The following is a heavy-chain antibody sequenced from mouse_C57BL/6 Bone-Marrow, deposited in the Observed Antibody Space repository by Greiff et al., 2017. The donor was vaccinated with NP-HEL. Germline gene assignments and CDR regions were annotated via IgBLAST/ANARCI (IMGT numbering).Heavy chain of an antibody. CDR1: GYAFSSYW. J-gene: IGHJ4*01. V-gene: IGHV1-80*01. CDR2: IYPGDGDT. CDR3: AGRGGRGAMDD. D-gene: IGHD6-1*01. Sequence: VKLVESGAELVKPGASVKISCKASGYAFSSYWMNWVKQRPGKGLEWIGQIYPGDGDTNYNGKFKGKATLTADKSSSTAYMQLSSLTSEDSAVDFGAGRGGRGAMDDWGQGTTGTVSS.